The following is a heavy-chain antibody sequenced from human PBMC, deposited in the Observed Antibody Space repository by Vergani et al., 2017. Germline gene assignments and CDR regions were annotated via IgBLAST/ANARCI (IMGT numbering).Heavy chain of an antibody. Sequence: EVQLVESGGGLVKPGGSLRLSCAASGFTFSNAWMSWVRQAPGKGLEWVGRIKSKTDGGTTDHAAPVKGRFTISRDDSKNTLYLQMNSLKTEDTAVYYCTTGIAAAGTWYYYYYYMDVWGKGTTVTVSS. CDR2: IKSKTDGGTT. CDR3: TTGIAAAGTWYYYYYYMDV. D-gene: IGHD6-13*01. V-gene: IGHV3-15*01. CDR1: GFTFSNAW. J-gene: IGHJ6*03.